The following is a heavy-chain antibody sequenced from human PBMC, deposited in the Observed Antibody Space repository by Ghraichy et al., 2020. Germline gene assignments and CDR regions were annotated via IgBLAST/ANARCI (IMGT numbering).Heavy chain of an antibody. J-gene: IGHJ4*02. D-gene: IGHD4-23*01. CDR3: AKEMRRATVVIPGGY. CDR1: GFTFSSYG. V-gene: IGHV3-30*18. Sequence: GGSLRLSCAASGFTFSSYGMHWVRQAPGKGLEWVAVISYDGSNKYYADSVKGRFTISRDNSKNTLYLQMNSLRAEDTAVYYCAKEMRRATVVIPGGYWGQGTLVTVSS. CDR2: ISYDGSNK.